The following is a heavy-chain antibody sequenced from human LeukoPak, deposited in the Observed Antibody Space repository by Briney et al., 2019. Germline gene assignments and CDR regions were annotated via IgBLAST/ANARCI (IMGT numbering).Heavy chain of an antibody. D-gene: IGHD5-24*01. V-gene: IGHV3-33*07. CDR2: IWHDGSAE. J-gene: IGHJ4*02. Sequence: GGSLRLSCAASGFTFSSYGMYWVRQAPGKGVEWLAVIWHDGSAEFYADSVRGRFTISRDNSRNTVYLQMTSLRAEDTALYYCARDSRGGWSGYFDLWGQGTLVTVSS. CDR1: GFTFSSYG. CDR3: ARDSRGGWSGYFDL.